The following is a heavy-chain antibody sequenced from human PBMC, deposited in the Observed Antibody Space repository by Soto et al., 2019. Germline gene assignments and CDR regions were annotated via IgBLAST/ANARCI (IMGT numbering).Heavy chain of an antibody. J-gene: IGHJ5*02. CDR2: ISYDGSNK. CDR1: GFTFSSYA. Sequence: LRLSCAASGFTFSSYAIHWVRQSPGKGLEWVAVISYDGSNKYYADSVKGRFTISRDNSKNTLYLQMNSLRAEDTAVYYCARDRRLRYCSGGSCYYNWFDPWGQGTLVTVSS. CDR3: ARDRRLRYCSGGSCYYNWFDP. V-gene: IGHV3-30-3*01. D-gene: IGHD2-15*01.